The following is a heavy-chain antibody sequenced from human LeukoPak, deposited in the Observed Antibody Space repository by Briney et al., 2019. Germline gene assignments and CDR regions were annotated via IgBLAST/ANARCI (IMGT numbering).Heavy chain of an antibody. CDR1: GGSISSSAYH. V-gene: IGHV4-31*03. J-gene: IGHJ5*02. CDR2: IYYTGRT. CDR3: ARGSVVDASWFDP. Sequence: SQTLSLTCSVSGGSISSSAYHWSWFRQHPGKGLEWIGYIYYTGRTYYSPSLKSRVTISVDTSKNQFSLKLSSVTAADTAVYYCARGSVVDASWFDPWGQGTLVTVSS. D-gene: IGHD3-16*02.